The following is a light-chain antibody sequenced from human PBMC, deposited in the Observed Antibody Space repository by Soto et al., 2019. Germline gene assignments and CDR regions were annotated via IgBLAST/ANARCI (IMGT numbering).Light chain of an antibody. Sequence: QSALTQPASVFGSPGQSITISCTGTSSDVGAYNYVSWYQQHPGKAPKLMIYEVSNRPSGVSSRFSGSKSGSTASLTISGLQAEDEGDYYCCSSTTSSTLVFGTGTKVTVL. CDR1: SSDVGAYNY. CDR2: EVS. CDR3: CSSTTSSTLV. J-gene: IGLJ1*01. V-gene: IGLV2-14*01.